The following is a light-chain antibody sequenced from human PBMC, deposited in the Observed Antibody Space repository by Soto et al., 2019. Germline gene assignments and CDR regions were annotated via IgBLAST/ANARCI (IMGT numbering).Light chain of an antibody. V-gene: IGKV3-11*01. J-gene: IGKJ1*01. Sequence: EIVLTQSPGTLSLSPGERATLSCRASQSVSSHLAWYQQKPGQAPRLLIYDASNRATGIPARFSGSGSGTVFTLTISSLEPEDVPVYHCVRRTTWPWTCGQGSKVEIK. CDR3: VRRTTWPWT. CDR1: QSVSSH. CDR2: DAS.